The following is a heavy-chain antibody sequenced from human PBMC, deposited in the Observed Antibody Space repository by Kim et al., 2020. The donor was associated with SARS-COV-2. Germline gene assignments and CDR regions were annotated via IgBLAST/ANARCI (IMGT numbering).Heavy chain of an antibody. V-gene: IGHV4-31*03. CDR1: GGSIRSGGNF. CDR3: ARCQPLDY. J-gene: IGHJ4*02. Sequence: SETLSLTCSVSGGSIRSGGNFWTWIRQHPAKGLEWIGYISYSGNSHYSPSLRSRVSISLQTSENQFSLELTSVTAADTAVYYCARCQPLDYWCQGILVTVSS. D-gene: IGHD2-2*01. CDR2: ISYSGNS.